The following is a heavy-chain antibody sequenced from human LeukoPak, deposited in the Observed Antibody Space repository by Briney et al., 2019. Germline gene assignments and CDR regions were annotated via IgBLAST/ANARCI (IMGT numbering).Heavy chain of an antibody. D-gene: IGHD3-3*01. CDR1: RFTFSSYG. CDR3: AKGAYDFWND. CDR2: IRYDGSNK. Sequence: PGGSLRLSCAASRFTFSSYGMHWVRQAPGKGLEWVAFIRYDGSNKYYADSVKGRFTISRDNSKNTLYLQMNSLRTEDTAVYYCAKGAYDFWNDWGQGTLVTVSS. V-gene: IGHV3-30*02. J-gene: IGHJ4*02.